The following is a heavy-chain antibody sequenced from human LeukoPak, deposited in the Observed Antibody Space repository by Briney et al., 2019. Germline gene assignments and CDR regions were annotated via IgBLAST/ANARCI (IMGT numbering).Heavy chain of an antibody. J-gene: IGHJ4*02. CDR1: GFPFSSYW. Sequence: GGSLRLSCVASGFPFSSYWMTWVRQAPGKGLEWVANIKQDGSKKSYVDSVKGRFTISRDNAKNSLYLQMNSLRAEDMAIYYCARGRYSSTTYYFDSWGQGTLVTVPS. D-gene: IGHD6-13*01. V-gene: IGHV3-7*03. CDR2: IKQDGSKK. CDR3: ARGRYSSTTYYFDS.